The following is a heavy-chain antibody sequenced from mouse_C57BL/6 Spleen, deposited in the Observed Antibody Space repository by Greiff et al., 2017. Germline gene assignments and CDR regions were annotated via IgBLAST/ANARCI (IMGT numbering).Heavy chain of an antibody. V-gene: IGHV1-80*01. CDR1: GYAFSSYW. D-gene: IGHD2-4*01. CDR3: ARRDYDYSWFAY. J-gene: IGHJ3*01. CDR2: IYPGDGDT. Sequence: VQLQQSGAELVKPGASVKISCKASGYAFSSYWMNWVKQRPGKGLEWIGQIYPGDGDTNYNGKFKGKATLTADKSSSTAYMQLRSLTSEDSAVYFCARRDYDYSWFAYWGQGTLVTVSA.